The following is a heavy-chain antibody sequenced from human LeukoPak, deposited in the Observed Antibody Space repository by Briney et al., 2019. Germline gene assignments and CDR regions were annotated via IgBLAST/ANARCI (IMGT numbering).Heavy chain of an antibody. CDR2: IISILGIA. J-gene: IGHJ4*02. CDR1: GGTFSSYA. D-gene: IGHD4-17*01. Sequence: SVKVSCKASGGTFSSYAISWVRQAPGQGLEWMGRIISILGIANYAQKFQGRVTMTRNTSISTAYMELSSLRSEDTAVYYCATGMRPRDYGDYGDFDYWGQGTLVTVSS. CDR3: ATGMRPRDYGDYGDFDY. V-gene: IGHV1-69*04.